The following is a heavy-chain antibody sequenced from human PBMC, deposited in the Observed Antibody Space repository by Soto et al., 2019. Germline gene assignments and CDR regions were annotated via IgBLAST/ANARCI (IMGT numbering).Heavy chain of an antibody. Sequence: SSETLSLTCAVYGGSFSGYYWSWIRQPPGKGLEWIGEINHSGSTNYNPSLKSRVTISVDTSKNQFSLKLSSVTAADTAVYYCERGRIQAFFDYWGQGTLVTVSS. J-gene: IGHJ4*02. CDR3: ERGRIQAFFDY. CDR2: INHSGST. V-gene: IGHV4-34*01. CDR1: GGSFSGYY.